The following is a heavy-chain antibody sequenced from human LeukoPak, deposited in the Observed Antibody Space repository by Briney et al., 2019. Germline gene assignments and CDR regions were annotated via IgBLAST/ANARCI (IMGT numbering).Heavy chain of an antibody. V-gene: IGHV3-30*04. D-gene: IGHD2-21*02. CDR1: GFTFSTSA. CDR3: ASKPYCGGGRYYNWFDP. J-gene: IGHJ5*02. Sequence: PGGSLRLSCAASGFTFSTSAMHWVRRAPGKGLEWVAVMSSDGSTIQYADSVKGRFTISRDNSKNTLYLQMNSLRPEDTAVYYCASKPYCGGGRYYNWFDPWGQGTLVTVSS. CDR2: MSSDGSTI.